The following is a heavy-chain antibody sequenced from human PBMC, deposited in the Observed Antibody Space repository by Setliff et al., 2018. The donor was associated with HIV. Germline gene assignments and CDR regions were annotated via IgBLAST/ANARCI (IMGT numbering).Heavy chain of an antibody. J-gene: IGHJ4*02. CDR3: ARYGPASVIWFGYLDY. V-gene: IGHV4-39*01. CDR1: GGSISDSNHY. Sequence: SETLSLTCTVSGGSISDSNHYWAWIRQPPGKGLEWIATVFSGGSSKYNPSLWSRVTISVDTSKNQFYLKMDSVTAADTAFYYCARYGPASVIWFGYLDYWGPGMSVTVSS. D-gene: IGHD3-10*01. CDR2: VFSGGSS.